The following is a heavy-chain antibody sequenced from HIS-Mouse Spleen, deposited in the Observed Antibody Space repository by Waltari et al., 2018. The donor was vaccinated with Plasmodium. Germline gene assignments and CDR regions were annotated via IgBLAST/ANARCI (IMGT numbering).Heavy chain of an antibody. V-gene: IGHV4-39*01. CDR2: IYYSGCT. D-gene: IGHD1-26*01. CDR1: GGSISSSSYY. Sequence: QLQLQESGPGLVKPSETLSLTCTVSGGSISSSSYYWGWIRQPPGKGLEWIGSIYYSGCTYHHPSLKSRCTISVDTSKYQFSLKLSSVTAADTAVYYCARRGGSYYYFDYWGQGTLVTVSS. CDR3: ARRGGSYYYFDY. J-gene: IGHJ4*02.